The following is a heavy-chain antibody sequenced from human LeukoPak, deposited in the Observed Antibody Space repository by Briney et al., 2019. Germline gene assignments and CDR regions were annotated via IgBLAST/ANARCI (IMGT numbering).Heavy chain of an antibody. CDR2: INNDGSST. CDR3: VRERNNFWSGHHSIFDS. CDR1: GFIFSDHW. J-gene: IGHJ4*02. Sequence: GGSLRLSCAASGFIFSDHWMHWVRQAPGKGLVWLSRINNDGSSTIYADSVKGRFTFSRDNAENTLFLEMSSLRVEDTAVYYCVRERNNFWSGHHSIFDSWGQGTLVAVSS. D-gene: IGHD3-3*01. V-gene: IGHV3-74*01.